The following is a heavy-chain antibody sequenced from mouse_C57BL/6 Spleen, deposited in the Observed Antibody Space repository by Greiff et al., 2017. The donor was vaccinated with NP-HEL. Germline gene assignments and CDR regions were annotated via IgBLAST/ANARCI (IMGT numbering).Heavy chain of an antibody. D-gene: IGHD1-2*01. J-gene: IGHJ1*03. CDR1: GFTFSSYA. Sequence: VQLKESGGGLVKPGGSLKLSCAASGFTFSSYAMSWVRQTPEKRLEWVATISDGGSYTYYPDNVKGRFTISRDNAKNNLYLQMSHLKSEDTAMYYCASTTTAWGTGTTVTVSS. CDR2: ISDGGSYT. CDR3: ASTTTA. V-gene: IGHV5-4*01.